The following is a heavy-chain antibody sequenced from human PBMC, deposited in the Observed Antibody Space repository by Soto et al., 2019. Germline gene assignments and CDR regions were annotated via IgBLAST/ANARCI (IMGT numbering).Heavy chain of an antibody. CDR2: INPNSGGT. Sequence: QVQLVQSGAEVKKPGASVKVSCKASGYTFTGYYMHWVRQAPGQGLEWMGWINPNSGGTNYAQKFQGRITMTRDTSISTAYMELSRLRSDDTAVYYCARDSTKYSSSSRPTHVPGGMDVWGQGTTVTVSS. CDR1: GYTFTGYY. V-gene: IGHV1-2*02. J-gene: IGHJ6*02. D-gene: IGHD6-6*01. CDR3: ARDSTKYSSSSRPTHVPGGMDV.